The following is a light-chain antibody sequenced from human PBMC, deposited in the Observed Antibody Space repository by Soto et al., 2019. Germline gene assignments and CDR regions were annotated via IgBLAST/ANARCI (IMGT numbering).Light chain of an antibody. Sequence: QSALTQPPSVSGAPGQRVTISCTGSSSNIGAGYDVRWYQQLPGTAPKLLIYANINRPSGVPGRFSASKSGTSASLAITGLQAEDEADYHCQSYDSSLSGYVFGTGTKVTVL. CDR1: SSNIGAGYD. J-gene: IGLJ1*01. V-gene: IGLV1-40*01. CDR3: QSYDSSLSGYV. CDR2: ANI.